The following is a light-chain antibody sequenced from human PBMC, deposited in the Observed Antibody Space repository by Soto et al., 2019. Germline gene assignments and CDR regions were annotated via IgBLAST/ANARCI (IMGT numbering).Light chain of an antibody. Sequence: EILLTQSPGTLSLSPGERATLSLRASQSVSSNLAWYQQKPGKAPRLLIYDASTRATGVPARLSGSGYGTELTLTISRMLYEDFAVYYCQHYYNWRPRFGHGTKVDIK. CDR1: QSVSSN. J-gene: IGKJ1*01. CDR3: QHYYNWRPR. CDR2: DAS. V-gene: IGKV3-15*01.